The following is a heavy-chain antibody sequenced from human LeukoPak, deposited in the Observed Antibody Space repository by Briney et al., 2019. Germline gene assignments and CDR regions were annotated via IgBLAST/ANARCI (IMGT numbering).Heavy chain of an antibody. J-gene: IGHJ6*03. V-gene: IGHV3-33*01. CDR2: IWYDGSNK. CDR1: GFTFSNFG. Sequence: PGRSLRLSCEASGFTFSNFGMHWVRQAPGKGLDWVALIWYDGSNKYYADSVKGRFTISRDNSKNTLYLQMNSLRAEDTAVYYCATAARDYYYYMDVWGKGTTVTVSS. D-gene: IGHD6-13*01. CDR3: ATAARDYYYYMDV.